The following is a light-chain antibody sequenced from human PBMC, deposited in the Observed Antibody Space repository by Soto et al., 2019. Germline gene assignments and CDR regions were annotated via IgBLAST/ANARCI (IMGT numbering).Light chain of an antibody. V-gene: IGKV1-5*03. CDR2: KAS. Sequence: DTRVNTGPARLAGSLGNRFTIIGWASQTISSWLAWYQQKPGKAPKLLIYKASTLKSGAPSRFSGSGSGTEFTLTISSLQPDDFATYYCQQANSYSDGFGQGTKVDIK. CDR1: QTISSW. CDR3: QQANSYSDG. J-gene: IGKJ1*01.